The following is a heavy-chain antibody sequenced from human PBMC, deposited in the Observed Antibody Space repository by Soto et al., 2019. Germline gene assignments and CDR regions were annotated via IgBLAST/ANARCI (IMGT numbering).Heavy chain of an antibody. Sequence: GESLKISCRTSGYRFTSYWIAWVRQMPGKGLEWMGIIFPSDSDTRYSPSFQGQVTISADRSTSTVFLQWASLKASDTAVYFCARKDKSGYFNWFDPWGQGTLVTVT. CDR3: ARKDKSGYFNWFDP. V-gene: IGHV5-51*01. D-gene: IGHD3-22*01. CDR1: GYRFTSYW. CDR2: IFPSDSDT. J-gene: IGHJ5*02.